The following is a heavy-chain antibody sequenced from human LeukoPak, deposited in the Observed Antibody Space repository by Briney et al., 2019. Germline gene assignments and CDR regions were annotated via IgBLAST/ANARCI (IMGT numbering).Heavy chain of an antibody. J-gene: IGHJ3*02. CDR1: GFTFSSYA. CDR3: ARDLAIFGVVISAFDI. D-gene: IGHD3-3*01. Sequence: GGSLRLSCAASGFTFSSYAMSWVRQAPGKGLEWVAVIWYDGSNKYYADSVKGRFTISRDNSKNTLYLQMNSLRAEDTAVYYCARDLAIFGVVISAFDIWGQGTMVTVSS. CDR2: IWYDGSNK. V-gene: IGHV3-33*08.